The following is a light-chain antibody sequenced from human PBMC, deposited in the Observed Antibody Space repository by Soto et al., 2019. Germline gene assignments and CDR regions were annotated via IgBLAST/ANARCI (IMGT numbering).Light chain of an antibody. Sequence: EIVMTQSPATLSVSPGERVTLSFRASQSVNNKVAWYQQKPGQAPRLLIFGASTRATGIPARFSGSGSVTEFTLTISSLQSEDFALYYCQQRSNWPITFGQGTRLEIK. J-gene: IGKJ5*01. CDR3: QQRSNWPIT. V-gene: IGKV3-15*01. CDR1: QSVNNK. CDR2: GAS.